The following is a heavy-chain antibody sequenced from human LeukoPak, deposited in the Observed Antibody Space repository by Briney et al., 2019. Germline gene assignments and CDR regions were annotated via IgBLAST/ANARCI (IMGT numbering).Heavy chain of an antibody. J-gene: IGHJ4*02. V-gene: IGHV3-48*03. CDR1: GFTFSSYE. D-gene: IGHD2-2*01. Sequence: GGSLRLSCAASGFTFSSYEMNWVRQAPGKGLEWVSYISSSGSTIYYADSVKGRFTISRDNAKNSLYLQMNSLRAEDKAVYYCARVSTSYYFDYWGQGTLVTVSS. CDR2: ISSSGSTI. CDR3: ARVSTSYYFDY.